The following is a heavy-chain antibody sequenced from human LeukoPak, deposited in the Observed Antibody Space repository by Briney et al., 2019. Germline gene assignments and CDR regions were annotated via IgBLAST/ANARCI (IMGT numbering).Heavy chain of an antibody. V-gene: IGHV3-23*01. J-gene: IGHJ4*02. Sequence: GGSLRLSCAASGFTFSSFAMSWVRQTPGKGLEWVAALSGSDPGTYYPASVRGRFIISRDNSKNTLYLQMSSLRAEDTAIYYCAKASLGHCSGVLCYHFDYWGQGTLVTVSS. CDR3: AKASLGHCSGVLCYHFDY. D-gene: IGHD2-15*01. CDR1: GFTFSSFA. CDR2: LSGSDPGT.